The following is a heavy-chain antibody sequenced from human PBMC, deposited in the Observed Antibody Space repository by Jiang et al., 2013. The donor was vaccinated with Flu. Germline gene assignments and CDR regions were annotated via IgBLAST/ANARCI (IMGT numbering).Heavy chain of an antibody. V-gene: IGHV4-34*01. Sequence: LLKPSETLSLTCAVYGGSFSGYYWSWIRQPPGKGLEWIGEINHSGSTNYNPSLKSRVTISVDTSKNQFSLKLSSVTAADTAVYYCARSFISYGMDVWGQGTTVTVSS. CDR2: INHSGST. CDR3: ARSFISYGMDV. J-gene: IGHJ6*02. D-gene: IGHD3-10*01. CDR1: GGSFSGYY.